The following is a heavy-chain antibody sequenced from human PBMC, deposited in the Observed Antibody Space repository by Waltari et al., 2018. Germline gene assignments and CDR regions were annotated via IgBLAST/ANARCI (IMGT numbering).Heavy chain of an antibody. D-gene: IGHD7-27*01. CDR1: GFTFSSNW. J-gene: IGHJ4*02. CDR3: ARDFNWGWDF. V-gene: IGHV3-7*03. Sequence: EVQLVDSGGGLVQPGGYLRRSCAASGFTFSSNWMGWVRQAPGRGLEWLANIKPDGSQQYYVDSVRGRFSISRDNAKNSLYLQLNSLRAEDTAIYYCARDFNWGWDFWGQGTLVTVSS. CDR2: IKPDGSQQ.